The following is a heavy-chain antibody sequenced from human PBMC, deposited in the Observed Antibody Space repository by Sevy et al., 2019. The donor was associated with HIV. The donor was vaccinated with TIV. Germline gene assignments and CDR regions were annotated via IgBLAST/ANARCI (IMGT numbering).Heavy chain of an antibody. CDR1: GFTFTRYA. J-gene: IGHJ4*02. CDR2: VSKEGTNK. CDR3: ARDPHSVPHWGSFDS. V-gene: IGHV3-30-3*01. Sequence: GGSLRLSCEASGFTFTRYAFHWVRQAPGKGLEWVAVVSKEGTNKYYADSVKGRFTISRDNSRNTLYLQMQSLRADDTDVYFYARDPHSVPHWGSFDSWGQGTLVTVSS. D-gene: IGHD3-16*01.